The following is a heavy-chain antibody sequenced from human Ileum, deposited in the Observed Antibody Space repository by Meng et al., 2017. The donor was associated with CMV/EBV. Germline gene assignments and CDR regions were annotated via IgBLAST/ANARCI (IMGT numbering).Heavy chain of an antibody. J-gene: IGHJ4*02. D-gene: IGHD3-16*01. V-gene: IGHV1-46*01. Sequence: ASVKVSCKASGYTFTNYHMHWVRQAPGQGLEWIGIINPSGGSSISAQKFQGRVTMTSDTFTTTVYMELSSLRSEDTAVYYCARDLIGGVARAYFAHWGQGTLVTVSS. CDR3: ARDLIGGVARAYFAH. CDR2: INPSGGSS. CDR1: GYTFTNYH.